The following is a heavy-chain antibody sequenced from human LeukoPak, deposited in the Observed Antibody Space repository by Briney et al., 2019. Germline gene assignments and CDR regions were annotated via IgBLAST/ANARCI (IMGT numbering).Heavy chain of an antibody. CDR1: GFTFSSSA. CDR3: ARDIGRIQLWAFDY. D-gene: IGHD5-18*01. CDR2: IGGTDGST. J-gene: IGHJ4*02. Sequence: QAGGSLRLSCAASGFTFSSSAMSWVRQAPGKGLEWVSAIGGTDGSTYYADSVKGRFTIFRDNSKNTLYLQMNSLRAEDTAVYYCARDIGRIQLWAFDYWGQGTLVTVSS. V-gene: IGHV3-23*01.